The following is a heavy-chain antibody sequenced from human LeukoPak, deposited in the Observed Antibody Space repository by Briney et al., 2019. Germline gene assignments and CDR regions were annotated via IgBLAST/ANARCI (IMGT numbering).Heavy chain of an antibody. V-gene: IGHV4-34*01. CDR2: INHSGST. Sequence: SETLSLTCTVSGGSISSYYWSWIRQPPGKGLEWIGEINHSGSTNYNPSLKSRVTVSVDTSKNQFSLKLSSVTAADTAVYYCASLQQLVFDYWGQGTLVTVSS. D-gene: IGHD6-6*01. CDR1: GGSISSYY. CDR3: ASLQQLVFDY. J-gene: IGHJ4*02.